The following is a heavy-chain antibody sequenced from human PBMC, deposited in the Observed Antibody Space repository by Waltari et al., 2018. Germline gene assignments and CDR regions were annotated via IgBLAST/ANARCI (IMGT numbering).Heavy chain of an antibody. D-gene: IGHD4-17*01. CDR3: ASYMTTVPLRAFDI. V-gene: IGHV3-7*02. Sequence: EVQLVESGGGLVQPGGSLRLSCAASGFTFSSYWRSWVRQAPGKGLEWVANIKQDGSEKYYVDSVKGRFTISRDNAKNTLYLQMNSLRAEDTAVYYCASYMTTVPLRAFDIWGQGTMVTVSS. J-gene: IGHJ3*02. CDR2: IKQDGSEK. CDR1: GFTFSSYW.